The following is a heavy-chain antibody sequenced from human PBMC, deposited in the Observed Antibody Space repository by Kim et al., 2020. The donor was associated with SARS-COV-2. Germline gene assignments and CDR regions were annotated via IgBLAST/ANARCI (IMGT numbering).Heavy chain of an antibody. V-gene: IGHV4-31*03. D-gene: IGHD2-15*01. CDR1: GGSIRSGGKF. J-gene: IGHJ4*02. CDR2: IYYSGTS. CDR3: AGSQALSY. Sequence: SETLSLTCSVSGGSIRSGGKFWTWLRQQPAKGLEWVGYIYYSGTSHYSPPIRRGVIISVQTSKNQFSLLMTSMAAAAAAEYYCAGSQALSYWGQG.